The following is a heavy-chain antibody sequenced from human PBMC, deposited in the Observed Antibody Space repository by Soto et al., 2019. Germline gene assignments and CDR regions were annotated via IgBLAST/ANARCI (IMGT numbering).Heavy chain of an antibody. CDR3: ARYRFSGTKWYRFDY. D-gene: IGHD3-16*02. CDR2: IYHTGST. Sequence: PSETLSLTCAVYGGSFSGYYWSWIRQPPGKGLEWIGNIYHTGSTCYSQSLKSRVDISLDRSTNQFSLRLSSVTAADTAVYYSARYRFSGTKWYRFDYWGQGTLVTVSS. CDR1: GGSFSGYY. J-gene: IGHJ4*02. V-gene: IGHV4-34*01.